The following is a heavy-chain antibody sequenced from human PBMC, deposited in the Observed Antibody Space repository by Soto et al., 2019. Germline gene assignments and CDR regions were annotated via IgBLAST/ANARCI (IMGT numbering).Heavy chain of an antibody. D-gene: IGHD3-16*01. V-gene: IGHV3-30*03. CDR2: ISYDGSGK. CDR3: AVEVWGTEIRDFDY. J-gene: IGHJ4*02. CDR1: GLTFSRYA. Sequence: ESGGGVVQPGRSLRLSCAASGLTFSRYAMHWVRQAPGKGLQWVAVISYDGSGKYYADSVKGRFTISRDNSKNTLFLQMNSLRPEDTALYYCAVEVWGTEIRDFDYWGQGTLVTVS.